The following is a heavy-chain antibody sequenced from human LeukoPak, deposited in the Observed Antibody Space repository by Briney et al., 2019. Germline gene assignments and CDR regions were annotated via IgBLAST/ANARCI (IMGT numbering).Heavy chain of an antibody. V-gene: IGHV3-11*01. CDR2: ISNSGTTI. CDR1: GFTFSDYY. J-gene: IGHJ4*02. CDR3: ARDGLNTHGLPLDY. Sequence: GGSLRLSCAASGFTFSDYYMSRIRQAPGKGLEWVSYISNSGTTIFYADSLKGRFTISRDNAKNSLYLQMNSLRAEDTAVYYCARDGLNTHGLPLDYWGQGILVTVSS. D-gene: IGHD1/OR15-1a*01.